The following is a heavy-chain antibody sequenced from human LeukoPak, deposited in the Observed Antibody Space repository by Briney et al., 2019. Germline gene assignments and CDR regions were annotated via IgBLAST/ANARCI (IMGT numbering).Heavy chain of an antibody. V-gene: IGHV3-53*01. CDR1: GFTVSSNY. CDR2: IYSGGST. CDR3: AKGRRWLQWCFDY. Sequence: GGSLRLSCAASGFTVSSNYMSWVRQAPGKGLEWVSVIYSGGSTYYADSVKGRFTISRDNSKNTLYLQMNSLRAEDTAVYYCAKGRRWLQWCFDYWGQGTLVTVSS. D-gene: IGHD5-24*01. J-gene: IGHJ4*02.